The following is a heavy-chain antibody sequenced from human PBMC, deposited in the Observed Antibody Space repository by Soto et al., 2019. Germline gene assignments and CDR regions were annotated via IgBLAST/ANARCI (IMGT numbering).Heavy chain of an antibody. D-gene: IGHD2-2*01. J-gene: IGHJ6*02. CDR2: IVAGSGNT. CDR3: AAGRTGGSYYGMDV. V-gene: IGHV1-58*01. CDR1: GFTFSYSS. Sequence: ASVKVSCKVSGFTFSYSSVQWVRQSRGQGLEWIGWIVAGSGNTNYAQKFQERVTITRDMSTSTAYMVLSSLRSDDTAVYYCAAGRTGGSYYGMDVWGQGTTVTVSS.